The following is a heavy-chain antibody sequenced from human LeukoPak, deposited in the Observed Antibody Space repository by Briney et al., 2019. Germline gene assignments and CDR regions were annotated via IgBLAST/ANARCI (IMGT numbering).Heavy chain of an antibody. CDR1: GYTFTSYD. V-gene: IGHV1-8*01. D-gene: IGHD3-22*01. Sequence: GASVKVSCKASGYTFTSYDINWVRQATGQGLEWMGWMNPNSGNTGYAQKFQGRVTMTRNTSISTAYMELSSLRSEDTAVYYRAAYYYDSSGYWTDYWGQGTLVTVSS. J-gene: IGHJ4*02. CDR2: MNPNSGNT. CDR3: AAYYYDSSGYWTDY.